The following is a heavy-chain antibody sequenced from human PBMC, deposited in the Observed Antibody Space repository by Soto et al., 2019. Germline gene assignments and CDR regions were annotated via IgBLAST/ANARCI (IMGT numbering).Heavy chain of an antibody. CDR2: TYYRSKWYN. Sequence: SQTLSLTCAISGDSVSSNSAAWNWIRQSPSRGLEWLGRTYYRSKWYNDYAVSVKSRITINPDTSKNQFSLQLNSVTPEDTAVYYCAREVGYCTNGVCYRLGGIFDYWGQGTLVTVSS. J-gene: IGHJ4*02. V-gene: IGHV6-1*01. CDR1: GDSVSSNSAA. CDR3: AREVGYCTNGVCYRLGGIFDY. D-gene: IGHD2-8*01.